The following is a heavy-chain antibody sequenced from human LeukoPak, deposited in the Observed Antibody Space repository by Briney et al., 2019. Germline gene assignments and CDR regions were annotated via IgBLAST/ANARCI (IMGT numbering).Heavy chain of an antibody. D-gene: IGHD3-16*01. CDR2: IYYSGST. CDR1: GGSISSSSYY. V-gene: IGHV4-39*07. CDR3: ARAYDYVWGSYQYYFDY. Sequence: SETLSLTCTVSGGSISSSSYYWGWIRQPPGKGLEWIGSIYYSGSTYYNPSLKSRVTISVDTSKNQFSLKLSSVTAADTAVYYCARAYDYVWGSYQYYFDYWGQGTLVTVSS. J-gene: IGHJ4*02.